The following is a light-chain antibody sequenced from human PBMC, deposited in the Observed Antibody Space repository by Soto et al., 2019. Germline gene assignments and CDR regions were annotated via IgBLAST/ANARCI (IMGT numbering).Light chain of an antibody. CDR1: QSVGSN. CDR3: QQYNNWPPAYT. CDR2: GAS. J-gene: IGKJ2*01. V-gene: IGKV3-15*01. Sequence: EIVMTQSPAALSVSPGERATLSCRASQSVGSNLAWFQQKPGQAPRLVIYGASTTATGIPARFTGSGSGTEFTLTISSLQSEDFAVYYCQQYNNWPPAYTFGQGTKLEIK.